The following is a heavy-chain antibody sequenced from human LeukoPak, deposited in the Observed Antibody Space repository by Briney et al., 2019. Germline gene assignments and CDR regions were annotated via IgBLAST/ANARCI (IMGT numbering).Heavy chain of an antibody. V-gene: IGHV3-30-3*01. CDR3: ARLRSIAAASQGYFDY. J-gene: IGHJ4*02. CDR2: ISYDGSNK. D-gene: IGHD6-13*01. Sequence: PGGSLRLSCAASGFTFSSYAMHWVRQAPGKGLEWVAVISYDGSNKYYADSVKGRFTISRDNSKNTLYLQMNSLRAEDTAVYYCARLRSIAAASQGYFDYWGQGTLVTVSS. CDR1: GFTFSSYA.